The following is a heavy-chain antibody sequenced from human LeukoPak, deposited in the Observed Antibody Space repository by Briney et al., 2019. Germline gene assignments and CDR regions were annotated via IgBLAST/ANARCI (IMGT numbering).Heavy chain of an antibody. V-gene: IGHV7-4-1*02. CDR2: INTNTGNP. CDR1: GYTFTSYA. J-gene: IGHJ6*02. Sequence: ASVKVSCKASGYTFTSYAMNWVRQAPGQGFEWMGWINTNTGNPTYAQGFTGRFVFSLDTSVSTAYLQISSLKAEDTAVYYCAREGTVSYYDSSGYQEAYYYYGMDVWGQGTTVTVSS. D-gene: IGHD3-22*01. CDR3: AREGTVSYYDSSGYQEAYYYYGMDV.